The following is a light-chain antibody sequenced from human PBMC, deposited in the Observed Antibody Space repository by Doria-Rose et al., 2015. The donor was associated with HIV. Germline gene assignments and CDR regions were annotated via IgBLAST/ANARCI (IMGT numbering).Light chain of an antibody. Sequence: QSPSSLSASVGDRVTITCRASQSIITYLNWYQQKPGKAPKLLIYAAPSLQSGAPSRFSGSGSGTDFTLTITSLQPEDFATYYCQQSYTTPRAFGQGTKVEIK. V-gene: IGKV1-39*01. CDR3: QQSYTTPRA. J-gene: IGKJ1*01. CDR1: QSIITY. CDR2: AAP.